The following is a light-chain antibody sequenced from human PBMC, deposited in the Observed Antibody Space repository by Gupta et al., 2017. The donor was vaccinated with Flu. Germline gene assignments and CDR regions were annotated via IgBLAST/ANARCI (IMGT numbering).Light chain of an antibody. J-gene: IGLJ1*01. CDR3: SSYTTSYTYV. Sequence: QSALTQPPYVSGSPGQSVTISCTGTGSDVGYYDRVSWYQQSPGTAPKLMIYEVSNRPPGVPDRFSGSKSGNTASLTISGLQAEDEADFYCSSYTTSYTYVFGTGTKVTVL. CDR2: EVS. CDR1: GSDVGYYDR. V-gene: IGLV2-18*02.